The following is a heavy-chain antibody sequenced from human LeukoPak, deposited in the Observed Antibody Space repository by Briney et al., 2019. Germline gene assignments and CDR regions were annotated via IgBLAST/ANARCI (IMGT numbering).Heavy chain of an antibody. CDR2: INHSGST. CDR3: ARGSTYWYFDL. J-gene: IGHJ2*01. V-gene: IGHV4-34*01. Sequence: PSETLSLTCAVYGGSFGGYYWSWIRQPPGKGLEWIGEINHSGSTNYNPSLKSRVTISVDTSKNQFSLKLSSVTAADTAVYYCARGSTYWYFDLWGRGTLVTVSS. CDR1: GGSFGGYY.